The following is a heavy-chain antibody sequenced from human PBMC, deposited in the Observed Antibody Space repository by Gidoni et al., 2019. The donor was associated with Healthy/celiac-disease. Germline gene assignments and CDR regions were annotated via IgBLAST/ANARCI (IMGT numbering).Heavy chain of an antibody. V-gene: IGHV4-59*08. J-gene: IGHJ4*02. CDR3: ARTPILPGYKFAS. CDR1: GGSISSYY. Sequence: QVQLQESGPGLVKPSETLSLTCTVSGGSISSYYWSWIRQPPGKGLEWFGYIYYSGSTNYTPPLKIRVTISVDTSKTHSPRKLSSVTAATTAVYSCARTPILPGYKFASWGQGPLVTVSS. CDR2: IYYSGST. D-gene: IGHD3-9*01.